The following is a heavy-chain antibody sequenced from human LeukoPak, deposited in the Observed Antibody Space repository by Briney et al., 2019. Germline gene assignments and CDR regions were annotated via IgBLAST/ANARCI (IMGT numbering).Heavy chain of an antibody. Sequence: GGSLRLSCSASGFTFNRFYLHWVRQAPGKGLEFVSHISSNGATTYYADSVKGRFTISRDNSKNTLYLQMNSLRAEDTAVYYCAKDRGTIFGVVIISLGWFDPWGQGTLVTVSS. CDR2: ISSNGATT. V-gene: IGHV3-64*04. CDR3: AKDRGTIFGVVIISLGWFDP. D-gene: IGHD3-3*01. CDR1: GFTFNRFY. J-gene: IGHJ5*02.